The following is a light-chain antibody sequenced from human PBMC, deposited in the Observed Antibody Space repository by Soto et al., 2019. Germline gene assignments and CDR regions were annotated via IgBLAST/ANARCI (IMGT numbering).Light chain of an antibody. CDR3: SSYTTSNTYV. CDR1: SSDVGAYNY. J-gene: IGLJ1*01. CDR2: EVS. Sequence: QSVLTQPASVSGSPGQSITISCTGTSSDVGAYNYVSWYQQYPGKAPKFMIYEVSNRPSGVSDRFSGSKSGNTASLTISGLQAEDEADYYCSSYTTSNTYVFGTGTKVTVL. V-gene: IGLV2-14*01.